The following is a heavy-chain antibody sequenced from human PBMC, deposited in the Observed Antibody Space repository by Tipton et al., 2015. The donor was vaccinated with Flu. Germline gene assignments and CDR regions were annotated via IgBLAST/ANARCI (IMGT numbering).Heavy chain of an antibody. CDR2: IWYDGSNK. D-gene: IGHD3-10*01. Sequence: AASGFTLSSYGMHWVRQAPGKGLEWVAVIWYDGSNKYYADSVKGRFTISRDNSKNTLYLQMNSLRAEDTAVYYCARDAGAYGSGFFDYWGQGTLVTVSS. J-gene: IGHJ4*02. V-gene: IGHV3-33*01. CDR3: ARDAGAYGSGFFDY. CDR1: GFTLSSYG.